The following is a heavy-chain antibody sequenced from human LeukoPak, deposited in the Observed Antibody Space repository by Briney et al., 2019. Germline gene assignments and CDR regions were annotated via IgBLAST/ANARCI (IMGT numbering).Heavy chain of an antibody. J-gene: IGHJ4*02. D-gene: IGHD4-23*01. V-gene: IGHV4-31*03. Sequence: SETLSLTCTVSGGSISSGDYYWGWIRQLPGKGLEWIGYIYYSGRTYYNPSLKSRLTISIDTSKSQFSLNLKSVTAADTAVYYCARARDYGGNLDYFDYWGQGTLVTVSS. CDR1: GGSISSGDYY. CDR2: IYYSGRT. CDR3: ARARDYGGNLDYFDY.